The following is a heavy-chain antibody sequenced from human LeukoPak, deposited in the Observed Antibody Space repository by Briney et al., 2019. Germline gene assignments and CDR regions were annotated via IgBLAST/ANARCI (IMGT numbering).Heavy chain of an antibody. V-gene: IGHV3-30*01. CDR3: ARPPALYQLLYYFDY. D-gene: IGHD2-2*01. CDR2: ISDDGSNK. J-gene: IGHJ4*02. CDR1: GFTFSSYA. Sequence: GRSLRLSCAASGFTFSSYAMHCVRQAPGKGLEWVAGISDDGSNKYYADSVKGRFTPYRDNSTNTMYLQMTSLRAEDTAVYYCARPPALYQLLYYFDYSGQGNLVTASS.